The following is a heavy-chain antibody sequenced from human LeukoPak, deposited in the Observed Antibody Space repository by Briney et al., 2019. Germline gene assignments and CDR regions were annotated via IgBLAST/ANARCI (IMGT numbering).Heavy chain of an antibody. CDR3: ARDGDYGDYWMNSGKGYFDY. CDR1: GFTFSSYW. D-gene: IGHD4-17*01. J-gene: IGHJ4*02. CDR2: INTDGSST. V-gene: IGHV3-74*01. Sequence: GGSLRLSCAASGFTFSSYWMHWVRQAPGKGLVWVSRINTDGSSTSYADSVKGRFTISRDNAKNTLHLQMNSLRVEDTAVYYCARDGDYGDYWMNSGKGYFDYWGQGTLVTVSS.